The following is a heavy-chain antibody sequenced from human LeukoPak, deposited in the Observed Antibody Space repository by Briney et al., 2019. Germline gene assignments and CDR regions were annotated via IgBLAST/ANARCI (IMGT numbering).Heavy chain of an antibody. CDR2: MKQDGSEK. V-gene: IGHV3-7*01. D-gene: IGHD5-12*01. Sequence: PGGSLRLSCAASGFTFSSYWMSWVRQAPGKGLEWVANMKQDGSEKYYVDSVKGRFTISKDNAKNSLYLQMNSLRAEDTAVYYCARSGLGYSGYDFDYWGQGTLVTVSS. CDR3: ARSGLGYSGYDFDY. J-gene: IGHJ4*02. CDR1: GFTFSSYW.